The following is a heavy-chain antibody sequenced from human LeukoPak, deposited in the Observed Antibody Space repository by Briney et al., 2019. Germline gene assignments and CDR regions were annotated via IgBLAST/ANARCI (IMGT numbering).Heavy chain of an antibody. Sequence: SETLSLTCTVSGGSISSNYWSWIRQPAGKGLEWIGRIYSSGSTNYNPSLKSRVTMSVDTSKNQFSLKLSSVTATDTAVYYCARGIIDYNYDTFDYWGQGTLVTVSS. CDR1: GGSISSNY. CDR3: ARGIIDYNYDTFDY. V-gene: IGHV4-4*07. J-gene: IGHJ4*02. CDR2: IYSSGST. D-gene: IGHD5-18*01.